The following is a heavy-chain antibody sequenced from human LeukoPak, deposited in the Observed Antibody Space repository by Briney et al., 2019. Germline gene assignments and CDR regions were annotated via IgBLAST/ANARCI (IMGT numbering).Heavy chain of an antibody. V-gene: IGHV1-2*02. CDR3: ARGRFGEFFDY. J-gene: IGHJ4*02. D-gene: IGHD3-10*01. Sequence: GASVKVSCKASGYTSSNYCIHWVRQAPGQGLEWMGWINPNSGGTNYAQKFQGRVTMTRDTSISTAYMELSRLRSDDTAVYYCARGRFGEFFDYWGQGTLVTVSS. CDR1: GYTSSNYC. CDR2: INPNSGGT.